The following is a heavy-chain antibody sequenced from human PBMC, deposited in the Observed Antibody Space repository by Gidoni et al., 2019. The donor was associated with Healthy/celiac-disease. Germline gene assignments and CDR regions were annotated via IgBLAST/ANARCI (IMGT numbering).Heavy chain of an antibody. Sequence: EVQLVESGGGLRKPGGTLRLSCADSGFTFSNAWLSWVRQAPGKGLAWVGRIKSKTDGGTTDYAAPVKGRFTISRDDSKNTLYLHMNSLKTEDTAVYSCTTDLTEMATIFVYWGQGTLVTVSS. CDR2: IKSKTDGGTT. CDR1: GFTFSNAW. CDR3: TTDLTEMATIFVY. J-gene: IGHJ4*02. V-gene: IGHV3-15*01. D-gene: IGHD5-12*01.